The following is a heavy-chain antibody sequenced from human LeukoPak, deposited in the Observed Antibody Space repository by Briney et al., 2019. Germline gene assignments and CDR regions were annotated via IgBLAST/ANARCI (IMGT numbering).Heavy chain of an antibody. V-gene: IGHV3-13*01. J-gene: IGHJ4*02. Sequence: GGSLRLSCAASGFTFSSYDMHWVRQATGKGLEWVSAIGTAGDTYYPGSVKGRFTISRENAKNSLYLQMNSLRAGDTAVYYCARVSPELAGAAYYFDYWGQGTLVTVSS. CDR1: GFTFSSYD. CDR2: IGTAGDT. CDR3: ARVSPELAGAAYYFDY. D-gene: IGHD6-19*01.